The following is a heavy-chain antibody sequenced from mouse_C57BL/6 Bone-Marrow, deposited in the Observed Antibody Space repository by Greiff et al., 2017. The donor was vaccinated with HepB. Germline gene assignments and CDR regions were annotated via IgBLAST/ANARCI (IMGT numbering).Heavy chain of an antibody. V-gene: IGHV1-81*01. CDR2: IYPRSGNT. J-gene: IGHJ1*03. D-gene: IGHD2-4*01. CDR1: GYTFTSYG. Sequence: QVQLQQSGAELARPGASVKLSCKASGYTFTSYGISWVKQRTGQGLEWIGEIYPRSGNTYYSEKFKGKATLTADKSSSTAYMELRSLTSEDSAVYFCASYDYDGYFDVWGTGTTVTVSS. CDR3: ASYDYDGYFDV.